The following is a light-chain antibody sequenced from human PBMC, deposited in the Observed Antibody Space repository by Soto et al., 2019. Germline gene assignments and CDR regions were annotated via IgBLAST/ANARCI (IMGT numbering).Light chain of an antibody. Sequence: QSVLTQPPSVSAAPGQKVTISCSGSSANMGINYVSWYQQLPGTAPRLLIYDNNKRPSGIPDRFSGSKSGTSATLGITGLQTGDEADYYCGAWDSSVSASVFGGGTKLTVL. CDR1: SANMGINY. J-gene: IGLJ2*01. CDR2: DNN. V-gene: IGLV1-51*01. CDR3: GAWDSSVSASV.